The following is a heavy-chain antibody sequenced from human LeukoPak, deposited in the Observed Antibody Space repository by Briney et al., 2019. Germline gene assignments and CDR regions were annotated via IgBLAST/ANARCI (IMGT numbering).Heavy chain of an antibody. V-gene: IGHV3-30*04. CDR2: MSYDGSNK. J-gene: IGHJ4*02. CDR3: ARDVSGYGY. CDR1: GFKFGIYS. Sequence: RAGGSLRLSCAASGFKFGIYSMHWVRQAPGKGLEWLAVMSYDGSNKYYADSVKGRFSISRDNARSTLFLQMNSLTTEDTAVYFCARDVSGYGYWGQGTLVIVSS. D-gene: IGHD3-22*01.